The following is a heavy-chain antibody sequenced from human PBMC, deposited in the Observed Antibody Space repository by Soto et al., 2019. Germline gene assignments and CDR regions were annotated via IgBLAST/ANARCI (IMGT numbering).Heavy chain of an antibody. J-gene: IGHJ4*02. Sequence: PSETLSLTCTVSGGSIGSGGYYWSWIRQHPGKGLEWIGYIYYSGSTYYNPSLKSRVTISVDTSKNQFSLKLSSVTAADTAVYYCARHDVIQNYFDYWGQGTLVTVSS. CDR1: GGSIGSGGYY. CDR3: ARHDVIQNYFDY. V-gene: IGHV4-31*03. CDR2: IYYSGST. D-gene: IGHD3-10*01.